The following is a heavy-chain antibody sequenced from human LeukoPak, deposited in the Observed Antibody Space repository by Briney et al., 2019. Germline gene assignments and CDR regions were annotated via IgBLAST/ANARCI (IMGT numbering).Heavy chain of an antibody. D-gene: IGHD2-15*01. CDR1: GGSISSYY. CDR2: IYYSGST. Sequence: SETLSLTCTVSGGSISSYYWSWIRQPPGKGLEWIGYIYYSGSTNYNPSLKSRVTISVDTSKNQFSLKLSSVTAADTAVYYCARHLDCSGANCSPIWFDYWGQGTLVTVSS. V-gene: IGHV4-59*08. J-gene: IGHJ4*02. CDR3: ARHLDCSGANCSPIWFDY.